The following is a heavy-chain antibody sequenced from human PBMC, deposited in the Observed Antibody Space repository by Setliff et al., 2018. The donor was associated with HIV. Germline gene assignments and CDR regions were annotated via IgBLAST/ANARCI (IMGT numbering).Heavy chain of an antibody. J-gene: IGHJ6*02. CDR2: IYYSGST. D-gene: IGHD3-22*01. CDR3: ARDRRHYYDSSGYYYCMDV. V-gene: IGHV4-31*03. CDR1: GGSISSGGYY. Sequence: SETLSLTCTVSGGSISSGGYYWCWIRQHPGKGLEWIGYIYYSGSTYYNPSLKSRVTISVDTSKNQFSLKLSSVTAADTAVYYCARDRRHYYDSSGYYYCMDVWDQGTAVTVSS.